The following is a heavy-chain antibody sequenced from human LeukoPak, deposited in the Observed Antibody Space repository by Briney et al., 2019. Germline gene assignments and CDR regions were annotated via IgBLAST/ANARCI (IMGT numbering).Heavy chain of an antibody. CDR2: INPSGGST. CDR1: GYTFTSYY. D-gene: IGHD3-22*01. Sequence: ASVKVSCKASGYTFTSYYMHWVRQAPGQGLEWMGIINPSGGSTSYAQKFQGRVTMTRDTSISTAYMELSRLRSDDTAVYYCARDERYDSSGYPFDYWGQGTLVTASS. CDR3: ARDERYDSSGYPFDY. J-gene: IGHJ4*02. V-gene: IGHV1-46*01.